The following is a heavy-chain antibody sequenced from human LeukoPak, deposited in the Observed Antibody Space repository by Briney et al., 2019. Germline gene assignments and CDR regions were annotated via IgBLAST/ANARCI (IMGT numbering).Heavy chain of an antibody. Sequence: GASVKVSCKASGYTFTGYYMHWVRHAPGQGLEWMGRIIPIFATANYAQKFQGRVTITTDESTSTAYMELSSLRSEDTAVYYCERSGYSYDTYYFDYWGQGTLVTVSS. CDR3: ERSGYSYDTYYFDY. D-gene: IGHD5-18*01. CDR1: GYTFTGYY. V-gene: IGHV1-69*05. J-gene: IGHJ4*02. CDR2: IIPIFATA.